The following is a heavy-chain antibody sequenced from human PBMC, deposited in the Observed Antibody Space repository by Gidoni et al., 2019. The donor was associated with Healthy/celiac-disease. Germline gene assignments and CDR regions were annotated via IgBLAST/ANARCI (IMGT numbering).Heavy chain of an antibody. V-gene: IGHV1-69*01. J-gene: IGHJ6*02. CDR1: GGTFSSYA. CDR2: ITPTCGTA. Sequence: QVQLVQSGAEVKKPGSSRKVSCRASGGTFSSYATSWVRQAPGQAREWMGGITPTCGTANYAQKFQGRVTITADESTSTAYMELSSLRSEDTAVYYCARDNGRIDVVPGEPSEYYGMDVWGQGTTVTVSS. D-gene: IGHD2-15*01. CDR3: ARDNGRIDVVPGEPSEYYGMDV.